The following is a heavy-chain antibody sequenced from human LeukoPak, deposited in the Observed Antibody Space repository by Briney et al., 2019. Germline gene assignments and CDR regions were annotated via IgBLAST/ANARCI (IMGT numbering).Heavy chain of an antibody. CDR2: INSGGSGT. CDR1: GFNFASHW. Sequence: PGGSLRLSCAASGFNFASHWMHWVRQTPGKGLVWVSRINSGGSGTTYADSVEGRFTISRDNAKNTLYLQMNSLRAEDTAVYYCAKDRDSSWYWDYWGQGTLVTVSS. J-gene: IGHJ4*02. CDR3: AKDRDSSWYWDY. D-gene: IGHD6-13*01. V-gene: IGHV3-74*01.